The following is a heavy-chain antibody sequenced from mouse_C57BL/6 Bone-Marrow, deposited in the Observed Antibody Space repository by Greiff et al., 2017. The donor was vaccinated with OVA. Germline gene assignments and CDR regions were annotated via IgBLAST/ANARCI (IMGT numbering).Heavy chain of an antibody. CDR3: ARDGTGPFAY. CDR2: ISDGGSYT. Sequence: EVKVEESGGGLVKPGGSLKLSCAASGFTFSSYAMSWVRQTPEKRLEWVATISDGGSYTYYPDNVKGRFTISRDNAKNNLYLQMSHLKSEDTAMYYCARDGTGPFAYWGQGTLVTVSA. D-gene: IGHD4-1*01. CDR1: GFTFSSYA. V-gene: IGHV5-4*01. J-gene: IGHJ3*01.